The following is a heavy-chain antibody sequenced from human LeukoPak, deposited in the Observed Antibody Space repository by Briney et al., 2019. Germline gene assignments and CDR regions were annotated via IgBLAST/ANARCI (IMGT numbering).Heavy chain of an antibody. V-gene: IGHV1-8*01. CDR2: MNPNSGNT. Sequence: ASVKVSCKASGYTSTSYDINWVRQATGQGLEWMGWMNPNSGNTGYAQKFQGRVTMTRNTSISTAYMGLSSLRSEGTAVYYCARGLRHPLSGWYRPIDYWGQGTLVTVSS. J-gene: IGHJ4*02. CDR3: ARGLRHPLSGWYRPIDY. D-gene: IGHD6-19*01. CDR1: GYTSTSYD.